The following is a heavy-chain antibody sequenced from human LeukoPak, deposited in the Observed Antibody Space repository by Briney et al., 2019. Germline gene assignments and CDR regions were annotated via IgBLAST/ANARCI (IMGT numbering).Heavy chain of an antibody. Sequence: GGSLRLSCAASGFTFSSYNMNWVRQAPGKGLEWVSSISSSSSYIYYADSVKGRFTISRDNAKNSLYLQMNSLRAEDTAVYYCAREIAVAGIDYWGQGTLVTVSS. D-gene: IGHD6-19*01. CDR2: ISSSSSYI. V-gene: IGHV3-21*01. J-gene: IGHJ4*02. CDR3: AREIAVAGIDY. CDR1: GFTFSSYN.